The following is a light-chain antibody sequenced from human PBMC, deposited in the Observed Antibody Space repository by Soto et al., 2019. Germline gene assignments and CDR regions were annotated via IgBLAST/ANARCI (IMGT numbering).Light chain of an antibody. J-gene: IGKJ4*01. CDR1: QSLLHSNGYNY. V-gene: IGKV2-28*01. CDR2: LGS. Sequence: DIVMTQSPLSLPVTPGEPASISCRSSQSLLHSNGYNYLDWYLQKPGQSPQLLIYLGSNRASGVPDRFSGSESGTDFTLKISRVEAEDVGVYYRMQALQTPSLTFGGGTKVDIK. CDR3: MQALQTPSLT.